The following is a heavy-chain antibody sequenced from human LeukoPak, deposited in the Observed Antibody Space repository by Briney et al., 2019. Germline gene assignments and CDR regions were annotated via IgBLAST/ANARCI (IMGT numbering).Heavy chain of an antibody. V-gene: IGHV4-34*01. CDR2: INHSGST. J-gene: IGHJ3*02. D-gene: IGHD3-10*01. Sequence: SETLSLTCAVYGGSFSNYFWNWIRQPPGKGLEWIGEINHSGSTNYNPSLKSRVTISVDTSKNQFSLKLSSVTAADTAVYYCARVLSRTDGSGSRGAFDIWGQGTMVTVSS. CDR3: ARVLSRTDGSGSRGAFDI. CDR1: GGSFSNYF.